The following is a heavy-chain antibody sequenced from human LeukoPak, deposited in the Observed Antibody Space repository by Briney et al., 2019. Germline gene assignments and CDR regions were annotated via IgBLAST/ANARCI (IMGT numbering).Heavy chain of an antibody. J-gene: IGHJ1*01. CDR2: INGAGSST. Sequence: GGSLRLSCAASGFTFSSYWMHWVRQAPGKGLVWVSRINGAGSSTSYADSVKGRFTVSRDNAKNTLNLQMNSLRAEDTAVYYCARDLFFSDAGYSSGWRAEYFHHWGQGTLVTVSS. CDR1: GFTFSSYW. D-gene: IGHD6-19*01. V-gene: IGHV3-74*01. CDR3: ARDLFFSDAGYSSGWRAEYFHH.